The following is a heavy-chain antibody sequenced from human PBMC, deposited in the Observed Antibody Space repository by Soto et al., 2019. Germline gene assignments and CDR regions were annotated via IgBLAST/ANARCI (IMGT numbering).Heavy chain of an antibody. CDR2: ISTYNGDT. Sequence: QVQLVQSGAVVKKPGASVKVSCKASGYTFTRSGISWVRQAPGQGLEWMGWISTYNGDTNYAQTFQGRVTMTTDTSTSTVYMELRSLRSDATAVYYCAREGVAPYYYYGMDFWGQGTPVTVSS. CDR3: AREGVAPYYYYGMDF. D-gene: IGHD5-12*01. CDR1: GYTFTRSG. V-gene: IGHV1-18*01. J-gene: IGHJ6*02.